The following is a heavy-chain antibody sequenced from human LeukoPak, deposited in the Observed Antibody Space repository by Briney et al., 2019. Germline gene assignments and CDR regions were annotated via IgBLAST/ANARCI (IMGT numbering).Heavy chain of an antibody. CDR3: AREPGYYDSSGYYYSWSAFDI. Sequence: GGSLRLSCAASGLTFSSHWMHWVRQAPGKGLVWVSRITNDGSSTTYADSVKGRFTISRDNAKNMLYLQVNSLRAEDTAVYYCAREPGYYDSSGYYYSWSAFDIWGQGTMVTVSS. CDR2: ITNDGSST. CDR1: GLTFSSHW. V-gene: IGHV3-74*01. D-gene: IGHD3-22*01. J-gene: IGHJ3*02.